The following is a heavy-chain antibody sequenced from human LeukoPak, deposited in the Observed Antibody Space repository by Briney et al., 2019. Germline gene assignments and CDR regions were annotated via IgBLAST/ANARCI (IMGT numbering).Heavy chain of an antibody. CDR3: ARRGYGEPNYYGMDV. J-gene: IGHJ6*02. CDR2: IYYSGST. V-gene: IGHV4-59*01. D-gene: IGHD4-17*01. Sequence: SETLSLTCTVSGGSISSYYWSWIRQPPGKGLEWIGYIYYSGSTNYNPSLKSRVTISVDTSKNQFSLKLSSVTAADTAVYYCARRGYGEPNYYGMDVWGQGTTVTVSS. CDR1: GGSISSYY.